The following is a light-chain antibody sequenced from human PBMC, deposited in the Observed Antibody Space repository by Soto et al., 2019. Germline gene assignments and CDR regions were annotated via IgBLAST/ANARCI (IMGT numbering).Light chain of an antibody. CDR3: VQYNIYPWT. Sequence: DIQMTQSPSSLSASVGDSVTITCRPSQDIRNDLGWFQVKPGKAPKSLIYAASRLQSGVPSRFSGSGSETEFSLTIINLQPEDFATYFCVQYNIYPWTFGQGTTVDIK. J-gene: IGKJ1*01. V-gene: IGKV1-17*02. CDR1: QDIRND. CDR2: AAS.